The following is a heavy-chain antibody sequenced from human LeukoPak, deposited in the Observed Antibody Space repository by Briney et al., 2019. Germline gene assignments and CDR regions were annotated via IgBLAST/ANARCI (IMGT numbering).Heavy chain of an antibody. CDR2: IIPIFGTA. J-gene: IGHJ4*02. CDR3: ATSGYSYGYPFDY. D-gene: IGHD5-18*01. CDR1: GGTFSSYA. Sequence: SVKVSCKASGGTFSSYAISWVRQAPGQGLEWMGRIIPIFGTANYAQKFQGRVTITADKSTSTAYMELSSLRSEDTAVYYCATSGYSYGYPFDYWGQGTLVTVSS. V-gene: IGHV1-69*06.